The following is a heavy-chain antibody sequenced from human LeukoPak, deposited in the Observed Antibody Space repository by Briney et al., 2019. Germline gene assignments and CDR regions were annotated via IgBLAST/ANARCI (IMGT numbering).Heavy chain of an antibody. CDR2: IYYSGST. Sequence: PSETLSLTCTVSGGSISSYYWSWIRQPPGKGLEWVGYIYYSGSTNYNPSLKSRVSISVDTSKNQFSLTLSSVTAADTAVYYCARQGGGFWYFDLWGRDTLVTVSS. D-gene: IGHD6-25*01. CDR3: ARQGGGFWYFDL. CDR1: GGSISSYY. V-gene: IGHV4-59*08. J-gene: IGHJ2*01.